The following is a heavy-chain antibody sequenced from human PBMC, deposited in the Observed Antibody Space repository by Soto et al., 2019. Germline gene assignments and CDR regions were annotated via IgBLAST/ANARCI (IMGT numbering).Heavy chain of an antibody. CDR1: GFTFGDYA. CDR3: TRHNYDILTGYYYFDY. V-gene: IGHV3-49*03. D-gene: IGHD3-9*01. CDR2: IRSKAYGGTT. Sequence: PGGSLRLSCTASGFTFGDYAMSWFRQAPGKGLEWVGFIRSKAYGGTTEYAASVKGRFTISRDDSKSIGYLQMNSLKTEDTAVYYCTRHNYDILTGYYYFDYWGQGTLVTVSS. J-gene: IGHJ4*02.